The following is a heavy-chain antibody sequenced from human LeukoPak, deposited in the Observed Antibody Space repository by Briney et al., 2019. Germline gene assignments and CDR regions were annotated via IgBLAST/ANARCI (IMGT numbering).Heavy chain of an antibody. CDR1: GGSFSGYY. Sequence: SETLSLTCAVYGGSFSGYYWSWIRQPPGKGLEWIGEINHSGSTNYNPSLKSRVTISVDTSKNQLSLKLSSVTAADTAVYYCARLAGRYYYYYYYMDVWGKGTTVTVSS. V-gene: IGHV4-34*01. J-gene: IGHJ6*03. CDR3: ARLAGRYYYYYYYMDV. CDR2: INHSGST. D-gene: IGHD6-19*01.